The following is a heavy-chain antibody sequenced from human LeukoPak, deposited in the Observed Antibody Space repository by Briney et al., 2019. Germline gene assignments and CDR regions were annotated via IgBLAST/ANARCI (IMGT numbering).Heavy chain of an antibody. J-gene: IGHJ6*03. CDR1: SGSFSGYY. D-gene: IGHD2-15*01. V-gene: IGHV4-34*01. CDR2: IDHRGNT. Sequence: PSETLSLTCAVYSGSFSGYYWSWVRQSPGKGLEWIGEIDHRGNTNYSPSLRSRVTISLDTSKNQFSLRLSSVTAADTSVYYCARGRIAPGYHYYYYMDVWGTGTTVTVSS. CDR3: ARGRIAPGYHYYYYMDV.